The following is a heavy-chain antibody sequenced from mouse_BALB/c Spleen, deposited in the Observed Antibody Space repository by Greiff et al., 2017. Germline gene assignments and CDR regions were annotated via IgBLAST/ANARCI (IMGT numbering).Heavy chain of an antibody. CDR3: ARSVTTVDHFDY. D-gene: IGHD1-1*01. CDR2: IYPGGGYT. J-gene: IGHJ2*01. V-gene: IGHV1-63*02. CDR1: GYTFTNYW. Sequence: QVQLQQSGAELVRPGTSVKISCKASGYTFTNYWLGWVKQRPGHGLEWIGDIYPGGGYTNYNEKFKGKATLTADTSSSTAYMKLSSLTSEDSAVYFCARSVTTVDHFDYWGQGTTLTVSS.